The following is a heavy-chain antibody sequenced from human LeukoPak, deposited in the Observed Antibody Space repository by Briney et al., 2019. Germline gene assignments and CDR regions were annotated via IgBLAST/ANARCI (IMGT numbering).Heavy chain of an antibody. CDR2: ISGSGGST. CDR3: AKLSTAMAGLGDFDY. Sequence: GGSLRLSCAASGFTFSSYAMSWVRQAPGKGLEWVSAISGSGGSTYYADSVKGRFTISRDNSKNTLYLQMNSLRAEDTAVYYYAKLSTAMAGLGDFDYWGQGTLVSVSS. V-gene: IGHV3-23*01. CDR1: GFTFSSYA. D-gene: IGHD5-18*01. J-gene: IGHJ4*02.